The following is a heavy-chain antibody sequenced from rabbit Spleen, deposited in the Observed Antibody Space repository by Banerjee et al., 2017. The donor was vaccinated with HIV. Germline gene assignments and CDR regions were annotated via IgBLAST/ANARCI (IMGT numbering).Heavy chain of an antibody. V-gene: IGHV1S45*01. Sequence: EESGGDLVKPEGSLTLTCTASGFSFSSSYWICWVRQAPGKGLEWIACIYGGSSGATHYASWAKGRFTFSRTSSTTVTLQMTSLTAADTGTYFCARDLVGVIGWNFYLWGPGTLVTVS. CDR3: ARDLVGVIGWNFYL. CDR2: IYGGSSGAT. J-gene: IGHJ4*01. D-gene: IGHD1-1*01. CDR1: GFSFSSSYW.